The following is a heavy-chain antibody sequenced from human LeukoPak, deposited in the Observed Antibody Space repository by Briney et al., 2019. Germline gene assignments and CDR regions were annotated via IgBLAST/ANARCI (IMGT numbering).Heavy chain of an antibody. J-gene: IGHJ4*02. CDR3: ARGSSGYYHYFDY. CDR1: GVSFSGYY. Sequence: SETLSLTCAVYGVSFSGYYWSWIRQPPGKGLEWIGEINHSGSTNYNPSLKSRVTISVDTSKNQFSLKLSSVTAADTAVYYCARGSSGYYHYFDYWGQGTLVTDSS. D-gene: IGHD3-22*01. V-gene: IGHV4-34*01. CDR2: INHSGST.